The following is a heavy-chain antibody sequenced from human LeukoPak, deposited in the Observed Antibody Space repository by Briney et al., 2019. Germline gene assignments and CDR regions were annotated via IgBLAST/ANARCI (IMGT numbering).Heavy chain of an antibody. Sequence: PGGSLRLSXAASGFTFSSYEMNWVRQAPGKGLEWVSYISSSGSTIYYADSVKGRFTISRDNAKNSLYLQMNSLRAEDTAVYYCAREGLSSGWNGYYYYYYMDVWGKGTTVTVSS. V-gene: IGHV3-48*03. CDR1: GFTFSSYE. J-gene: IGHJ6*03. D-gene: IGHD6-19*01. CDR3: AREGLSSGWNGYYYYYYMDV. CDR2: ISSSGSTI.